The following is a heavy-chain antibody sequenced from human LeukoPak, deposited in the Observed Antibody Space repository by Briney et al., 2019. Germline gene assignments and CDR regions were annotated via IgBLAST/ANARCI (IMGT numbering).Heavy chain of an antibody. CDR2: ISDSGDYT. CDR1: GFTFSTYA. CDR3: AKGFGSRPLYYSDY. Sequence: GGSLRLSCAASGFTFSTYAMSWVRQAPGKGLEWVAGISDSGDYTNDADSVKGRFTISRDNSKNTLYLQMNSLRAEDTAVYFCAKGFGSRPLYYSDYWGQGTLVLVSS. J-gene: IGHJ4*02. D-gene: IGHD2-15*01. V-gene: IGHV3-23*01.